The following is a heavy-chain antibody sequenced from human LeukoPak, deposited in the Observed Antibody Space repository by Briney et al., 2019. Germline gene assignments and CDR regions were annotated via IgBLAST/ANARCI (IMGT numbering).Heavy chain of an antibody. Sequence: PGGSLRLSCAASGFTFSRHWMTSVRQAPGKGLEWVANIKEDGSEKYYEDSVKGRFTISRDKAKTSLFLQMNSLRGEDTAVYYCARLYSGTYSEPYNKFDNWGQGTLVTVSS. CDR1: GFTFSRHW. CDR2: IKEDGSEK. CDR3: ARLYSGTYSEPYNKFDN. J-gene: IGHJ4*02. D-gene: IGHD1-26*01. V-gene: IGHV3-7*04.